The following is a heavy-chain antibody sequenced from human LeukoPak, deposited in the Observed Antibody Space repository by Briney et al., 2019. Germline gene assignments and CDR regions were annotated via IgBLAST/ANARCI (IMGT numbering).Heavy chain of an antibody. D-gene: IGHD4-17*01. CDR1: GFTFSSYS. Sequence: GGSLRLSCAASGFTFSSYSMGWVRQAPGKGLEWVSAISGSGGSTYYADSVKGRFTISRDNSKNTLYLQMNSLRAEDTAVYYCAKDTHYGDYAGRLFPYGMDVWGQGTTVTVSS. CDR3: AKDTHYGDYAGRLFPYGMDV. J-gene: IGHJ6*02. V-gene: IGHV3-23*01. CDR2: ISGSGGST.